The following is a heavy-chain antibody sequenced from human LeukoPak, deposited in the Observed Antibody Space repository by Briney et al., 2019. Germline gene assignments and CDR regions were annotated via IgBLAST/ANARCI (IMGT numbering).Heavy chain of an antibody. V-gene: IGHV1-8*01. D-gene: IGHD3-3*01. Sequence: GASVKVSCKASGYTFTSYDINWVRQATGQGLEWMGWMNPNSGNTVYAQKFQGRVTMTRNTSISTAYMELSSLRSEDTAVYYCARDRGRNTIFGVVITYNWFDPWGQGTLVTVSS. CDR1: GYTFTSYD. J-gene: IGHJ5*02. CDR2: MNPNSGNT. CDR3: ARDRGRNTIFGVVITYNWFDP.